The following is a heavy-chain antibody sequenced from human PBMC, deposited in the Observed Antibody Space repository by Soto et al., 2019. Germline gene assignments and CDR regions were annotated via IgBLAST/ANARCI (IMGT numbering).Heavy chain of an antibody. D-gene: IGHD1-20*01. J-gene: IGHJ4*02. V-gene: IGHV3-30*18. CDR3: AKGRYVSYFDH. CDR2: ISYDGSKK. Sequence: QVQLVESGGGVVQPGRSLRLSCAASGFAFSNYGIHWVRQAPGKGLQWVAFISYDGSKKYYADSVKGRFTISRDNSKNTLYLQMHRLRADDTAVYYCAKGRYVSYFDHWGQGTLVTVSS. CDR1: GFAFSNYG.